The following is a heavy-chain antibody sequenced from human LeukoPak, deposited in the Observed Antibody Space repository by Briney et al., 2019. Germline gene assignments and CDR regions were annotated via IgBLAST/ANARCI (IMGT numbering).Heavy chain of an antibody. CDR2: INHSGST. D-gene: IGHD1-26*01. CDR1: GGSFSGYY. V-gene: IGHV4-34*01. CDR3: ASLVATPNYYYYYGMDV. J-gene: IGHJ6*02. Sequence: SSETLSLTCAVYGGSFSGYYWSWIRQPPGKGLEWIGEINHSGSTNYNPSLKSRVTISVDTSKNQFSLKLSSVTAADTAVCYYASLVATPNYYYYYGMDVWGQGTTVTVSS.